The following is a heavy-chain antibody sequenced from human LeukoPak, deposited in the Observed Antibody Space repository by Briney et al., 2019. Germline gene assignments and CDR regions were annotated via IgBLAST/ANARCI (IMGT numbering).Heavy chain of an antibody. CDR3: ARVNCSSTSCSRVNWFDP. Sequence: SETLSLTCTVSGGSISSGSYYWSWIRQPAGKGLEWIGRIYTSGSTNYNPSLKSRVTISVDTSKNQFSLKLSSVTAADTAVYYCARVNCSSTSCSRVNWFDPWGQGTLVTVSS. CDR2: IYTSGST. J-gene: IGHJ5*02. CDR1: GGSISSGSYY. V-gene: IGHV4-61*02. D-gene: IGHD2-2*01.